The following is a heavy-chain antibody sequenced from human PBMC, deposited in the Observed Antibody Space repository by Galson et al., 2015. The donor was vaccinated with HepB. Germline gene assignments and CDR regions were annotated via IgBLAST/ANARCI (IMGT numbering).Heavy chain of an antibody. CDR2: IRSGSGYT. CDR1: GFTFSDFY. V-gene: IGHV3-11*05. J-gene: IGHJ3*02. D-gene: IGHD6-13*01. Sequence: SLRLSCAASGFTFSDFYMSWIRQAPGKGLEFVSSIRSGSGYTTYADSVKGRFTISRDNAKKSLYLQMNSLRVEDTAVYYCARDYHSSSWNWLAFDTWGQGTIVTVSS. CDR3: ARDYHSSSWNWLAFDT.